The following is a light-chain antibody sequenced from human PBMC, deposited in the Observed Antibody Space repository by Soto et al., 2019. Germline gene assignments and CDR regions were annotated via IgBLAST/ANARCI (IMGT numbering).Light chain of an antibody. V-gene: IGKV1-17*01. CDR1: QGIRTD. Sequence: DIQMTQFPSSLSASVGDRVTITCRASQGIRTDLAWDQQKPGKAPKRLIYAASSLQSGVPSRFSGSGSGTEFTLAISSLQPEDFATFYCLQHSTYPLTFGQGTKVEIK. CDR3: LQHSTYPLT. J-gene: IGKJ1*01. CDR2: AAS.